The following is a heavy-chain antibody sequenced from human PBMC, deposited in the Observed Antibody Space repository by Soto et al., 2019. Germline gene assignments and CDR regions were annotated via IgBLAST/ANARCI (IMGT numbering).Heavy chain of an antibody. Sequence: GGAGKVSCKVSGYTLNELSMHWVRQAPGKGLEWMGGFDPEDGKSIYAQKFQGRVTMTEDTSTDTAYMELSSLRSEDTAVYYCATKVGFLEWFVYYFDYWGQGTLVTVSS. CDR2: FDPEDGKS. CDR3: ATKVGFLEWFVYYFDY. CDR1: GYTLNELS. J-gene: IGHJ4*02. V-gene: IGHV1-24*01. D-gene: IGHD3-3*01.